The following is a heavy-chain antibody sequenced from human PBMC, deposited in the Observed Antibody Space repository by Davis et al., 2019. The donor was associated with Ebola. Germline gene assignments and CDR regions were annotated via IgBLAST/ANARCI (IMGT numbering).Heavy chain of an antibody. CDR1: GFTFSNYW. CDR3: AGGDFWSGQFDY. V-gene: IGHV3-7*03. D-gene: IGHD3-3*01. CDR2: IKQDGSEK. Sequence: GGSLRLSCAASGFTFSNYWMSWVRQAPGKGLEWVANIKQDGSEKYSVDSVKGRFTISRDNAKNSVFLQMNSLRAEDTAVYYCAGGDFWSGQFDYWGQGTLVTVSS. J-gene: IGHJ4*02.